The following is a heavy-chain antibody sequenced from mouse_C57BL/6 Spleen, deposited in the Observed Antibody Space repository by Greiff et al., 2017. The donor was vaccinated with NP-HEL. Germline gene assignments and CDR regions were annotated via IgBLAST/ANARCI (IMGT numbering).Heavy chain of an antibody. J-gene: IGHJ3*01. CDR3: ARPYGNYGGLFAY. CDR2: ISSGSSTI. CDR1: GFTFSDYG. Sequence: EVHLVESGGGLVKPGGSLKLSCAASGFTFSDYGMHWVRQAPEKGLEWVAYISSGSSTIYYADTVKGRFTISRDNAKNTLFLQMTSLRSEDTAMYYCARPYGNYGGLFAYWGQGTLVTVSA. V-gene: IGHV5-17*01. D-gene: IGHD2-1*01.